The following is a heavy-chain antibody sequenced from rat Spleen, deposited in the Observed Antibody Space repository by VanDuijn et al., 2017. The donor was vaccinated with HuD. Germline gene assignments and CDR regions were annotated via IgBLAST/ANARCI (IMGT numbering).Heavy chain of an antibody. CDR3: ARIYTTAYVMDA. CDR2: ISYDCGST. J-gene: IGHJ4*01. CDR1: GLTFSDYY. D-gene: IGHD1-6*01. Sequence: EVQLVESGGGLVQPGRSLKLSCAASGLTFSDYYMAWVRQVPTKGLEWVASISYDCGSTYYRDSVKGRFTNSRDNAKNTQYLQMDSLRFEDTATYYCARIYTTAYVMDAWCQVASVTVSS. V-gene: IGHV5-20*01.